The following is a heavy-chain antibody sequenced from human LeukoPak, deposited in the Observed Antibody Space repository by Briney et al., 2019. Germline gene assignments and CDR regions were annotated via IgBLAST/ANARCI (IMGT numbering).Heavy chain of an antibody. V-gene: IGHV3-30*04. CDR1: GFTFSSYA. Sequence: GRSLRLSCAASGFTFSSYAMHWVRQAPGKGLEWVAVISYDGSNKYYADSVKDRFTISRDDSKNTLYLQMNSLRAEDTAVYYCARDRLRSTTVTTCLGYWGQGTLVTVSS. CDR2: ISYDGSNK. D-gene: IGHD4-17*01. J-gene: IGHJ4*02. CDR3: ARDRLRSTTVTTCLGY.